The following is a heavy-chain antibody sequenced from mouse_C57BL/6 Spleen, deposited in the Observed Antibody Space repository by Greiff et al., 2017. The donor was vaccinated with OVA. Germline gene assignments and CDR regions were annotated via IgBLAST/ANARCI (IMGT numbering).Heavy chain of an antibody. V-gene: IGHV1-19*01. D-gene: IGHD1-1*01. J-gene: IGHJ4*01. Sequence: VQLQQSGPVLVKPGASVKMSCKASGYTFTDYYMNWVKQSHGKSLEWIGVINPYNGGTSYNQKFKGKATLTVDKSSSTAYMELNSLTSEDSAVYYCARVTTVVGMDYWGQGTSVTVSA. CDR1: GYTFTDYY. CDR3: ARVTTVVGMDY. CDR2: INPYNGGT.